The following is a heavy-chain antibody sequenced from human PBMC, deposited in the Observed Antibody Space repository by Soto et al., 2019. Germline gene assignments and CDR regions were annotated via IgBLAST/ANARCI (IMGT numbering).Heavy chain of an antibody. J-gene: IGHJ4*02. CDR1: GGSISSGGYS. V-gene: IGHV4-30-2*01. D-gene: IGHD2-8*01. Sequence: SETLSLTCAVSGGSISSGGYSWSWIRQPPGKGLEWIGYIYHSGSTYYNPSLKSRVTISVDRSKNTLYLQMNSLRAEDTAIYYCAKWGSSKNLDNWGQGTLVTVSS. CDR2: IYHSGST. CDR3: AKWGSSKNLDN.